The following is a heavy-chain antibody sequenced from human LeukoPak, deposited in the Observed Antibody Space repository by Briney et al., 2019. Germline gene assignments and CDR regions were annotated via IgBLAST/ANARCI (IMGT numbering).Heavy chain of an antibody. Sequence: PGGSLRLSCAASGFTFSSYSMNWVRQALGKGLEWVSSISSSSSYIYYADSVKGRFTISRDNAKNSLYLQMNSLRAEDTAVYYCARELTRYGSGIPWGQGTLVTVSS. CDR1: GFTFSSYS. CDR3: ARELTRYGSGIP. D-gene: IGHD3-10*01. J-gene: IGHJ4*02. V-gene: IGHV3-21*01. CDR2: ISSSSSYI.